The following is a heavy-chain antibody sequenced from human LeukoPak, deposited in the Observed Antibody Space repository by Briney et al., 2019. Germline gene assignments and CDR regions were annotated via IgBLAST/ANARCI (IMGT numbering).Heavy chain of an antibody. CDR2: ISGYNGNT. Sequence: ASVKVSCKPSGYTFTSYGISWVRQAPGQGLEWMGWISGYNGNTNYAQKFQGRVTMTTDTSTSTAYMELRSLTSDDTAVYYCARDLSRDGYNPRYRGQGTLVTVSS. CDR1: GYTFTSYG. D-gene: IGHD5-24*01. CDR3: ARDLSRDGYNPRY. V-gene: IGHV1-18*01. J-gene: IGHJ4*02.